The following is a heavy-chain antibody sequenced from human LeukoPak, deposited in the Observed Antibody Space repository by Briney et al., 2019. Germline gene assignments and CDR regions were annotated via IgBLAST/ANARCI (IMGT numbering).Heavy chain of an antibody. V-gene: IGHV4-59*08. CDR3: ARGPTYQPIDY. CDR2: IYYSGST. J-gene: IGHJ4*02. Sequence: SETLSLTCTVSGGSISSYYWSWIRQPPGKGLEWIGYIYYSGSTNYKPSLKSRVTISVDTSKNHFSLKLSSVTAADTAVYYCARGPTYQPIDYWGQGTLVTVSS. CDR1: GGSISSYY. D-gene: IGHD2-2*01.